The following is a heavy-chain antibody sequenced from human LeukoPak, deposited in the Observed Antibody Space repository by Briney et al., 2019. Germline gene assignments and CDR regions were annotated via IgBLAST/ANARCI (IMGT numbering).Heavy chain of an antibody. CDR2: ISSSGSSI. Sequence: PGGSLRPSCAASGFTFSGYGMSWVRQAPGKGLEWVSYISSSGSSIYYADSLKGRFTISRDNAKNSLYLQMNSLRAEDTAVYYCARVAGDGYVAFDIWGQGTMVTVSS. J-gene: IGHJ3*02. CDR1: GFTFSGYG. D-gene: IGHD5-24*01. V-gene: IGHV3-48*03. CDR3: ARVAGDGYVAFDI.